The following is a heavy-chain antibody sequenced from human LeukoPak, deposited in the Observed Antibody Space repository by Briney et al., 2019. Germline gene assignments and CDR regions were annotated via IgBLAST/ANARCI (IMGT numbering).Heavy chain of an antibody. V-gene: IGHV3-21*01. J-gene: IGHJ4*02. CDR2: ISSSSSYI. CDR1: GFTFSIYS. Sequence: GGSLRLSCAASGFTFSIYSMNWVRQAPGKGLEWVSSISSSSSYIYYADSVKGRFTISRDNAKNSLYLQMNSLRAEDTAVYYCARVGTDVGSSWSRNVKPIDYWGQGTLVTVSS. D-gene: IGHD6-13*01. CDR3: ARVGTDVGSSWSRNVKPIDY.